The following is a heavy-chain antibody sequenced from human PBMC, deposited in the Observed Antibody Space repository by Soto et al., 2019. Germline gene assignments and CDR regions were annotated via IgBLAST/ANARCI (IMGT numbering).Heavy chain of an antibody. D-gene: IGHD2-2*01. CDR3: AKIRSELSMPYQEYSLT. CDR2: ISYHGNDQ. Sequence: QVQLVESGGGVVQPGRSLGLSCTTSGFTFRNYAMHWVRQAPGKGLEWVAAISYHGNDQYYADSVKGRFTISRDNSKNTLYLQINSQRIEDTAVYYCAKIRSELSMPYQEYSLTWGQGTLVTVSS. J-gene: IGHJ1*01. V-gene: IGHV3-30-3*02. CDR1: GFTFRNYA.